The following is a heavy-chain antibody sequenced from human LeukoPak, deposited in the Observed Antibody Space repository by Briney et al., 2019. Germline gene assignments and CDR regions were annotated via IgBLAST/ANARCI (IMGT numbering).Heavy chain of an antibody. CDR3: ARVSTAGQYYYGSGSYYGAFDI. V-gene: IGHV1-2*02. CDR2: INPNSGGT. J-gene: IGHJ3*02. D-gene: IGHD3-10*01. CDR1: GYTFTGYY. Sequence: GASVKVSCKASGYTFTGYYMHWVRQAPGQGLEWMGWINPNSGGTNYAQKFQGRVTMTRDTSISTAYMELSRLRSDDTAVYYCARVSTAGQYYYGSGSYYGAFDIWGQGTMVTASS.